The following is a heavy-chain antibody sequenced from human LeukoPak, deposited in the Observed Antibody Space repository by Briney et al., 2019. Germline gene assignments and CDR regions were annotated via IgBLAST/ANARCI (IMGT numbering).Heavy chain of an antibody. Sequence: HGESLKISCKGSGFTFSSYWIRWVRQMPGKGLEWMGIIYPAESDPRYSPSFQGQVTISADKSISTAYLQWSSLKASDSAMYYCVRHGLGTSWFGFDYWGQGTLVTVSS. CDR2: IYPAESDP. CDR1: GFTFSSYW. D-gene: IGHD6-13*01. J-gene: IGHJ4*02. CDR3: VRHGLGTSWFGFDY. V-gene: IGHV5-51*01.